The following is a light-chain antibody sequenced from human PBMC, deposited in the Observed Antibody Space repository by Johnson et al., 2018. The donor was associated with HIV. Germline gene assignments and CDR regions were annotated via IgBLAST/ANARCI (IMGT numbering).Light chain of an antibody. J-gene: IGLJ1*01. CDR1: NSNIGNNY. CDR3: GAWDSSLRVYV. V-gene: IGLV1-51*02. CDR2: ESN. Sequence: QSVLTQPPSVSAAPGQKVTISCSGSNSNIGNNYVSWYQQLPGTAHKVLIYESNKRPSGIPDRFSGSKSDTSATLGITGLQTGDEADYYCGAWDSSLRVYVFGTGTKVTIL.